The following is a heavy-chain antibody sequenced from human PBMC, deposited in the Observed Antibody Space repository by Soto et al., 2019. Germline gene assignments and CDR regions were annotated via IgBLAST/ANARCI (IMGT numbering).Heavy chain of an antibody. CDR2: VSGGRFAS. Sequence: PGGSLRLSCARSGFTVSTFAMGWVRQAPGNGLGWVSSVSGGRFASSSSDCVRARFSGSRDDSKNALFLQMNTLRVEDTALYYCANPRQAGVGPDFLDLWGQRT. CDR3: ANPRQAGVGPDFLDL. CDR1: GFTVSTFA. J-gene: IGHJ4*02. V-gene: IGHV3-23*01.